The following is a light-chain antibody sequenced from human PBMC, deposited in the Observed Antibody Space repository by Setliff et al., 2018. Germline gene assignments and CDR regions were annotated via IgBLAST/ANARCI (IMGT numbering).Light chain of an antibody. J-gene: IGLJ1*01. V-gene: IGLV3-1*01. Sequence: SYELTQPPSVSVSPGQTASITCSGDELGDKYVCWYLQKPGQSPVLVMYQDSKRPXXXPEXXXXXXXXXXXXLTISGTQATDEADYYCQAWDSSTANYVFGTGTKVTVL. CDR2: QDS. CDR3: QAWDSSTANYV. CDR1: ELGDKY.